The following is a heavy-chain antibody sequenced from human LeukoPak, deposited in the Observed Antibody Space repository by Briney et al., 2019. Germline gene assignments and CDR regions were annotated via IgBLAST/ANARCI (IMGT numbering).Heavy chain of an antibody. Sequence: PSETLSLTCTVSGGSISSSSYYWGWIRQPPGKGLEWIGCIYYSGSTYYNPSLKSRVTISVDTSKNQFSLKLSSVTAADTAVYYCARDVVAAPGTWDYWGQGTLVTVSS. V-gene: IGHV4-39*07. CDR1: GGSISSSSYY. CDR2: IYYSGST. J-gene: IGHJ4*02. D-gene: IGHD6-13*01. CDR3: ARDVVAAPGTWDY.